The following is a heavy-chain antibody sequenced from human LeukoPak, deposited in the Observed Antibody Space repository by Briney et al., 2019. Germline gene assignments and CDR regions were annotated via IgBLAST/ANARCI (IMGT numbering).Heavy chain of an antibody. V-gene: IGHV6-1*01. CDR3: ARGERYYDILTGYYTRGDYFDY. J-gene: IGHJ4*02. Sequence: SQTLSLTCAISGDSVSSNSAAWNWIRQSPSRGLEWLGRTYYRSKWYNDYAVSVKGRITINPDTSKNQFSLQLNSVTPEDTAVYYCARGERYYDILTGYYTRGDYFDYWGQGTLVTVSS. D-gene: IGHD3-9*01. CDR2: TYYRSKWYN. CDR1: GDSVSSNSAA.